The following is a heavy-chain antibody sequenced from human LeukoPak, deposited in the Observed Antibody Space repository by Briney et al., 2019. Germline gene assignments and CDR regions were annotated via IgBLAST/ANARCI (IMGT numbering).Heavy chain of an antibody. D-gene: IGHD3-10*01. V-gene: IGHV3-11*01. J-gene: IGHJ4*02. CDR1: GFTFGDYY. Sequence: GGSLRLSCAASGFTFGDYYMSWIRPAPGKGLEWVSYISSSGSTIYYADSVKGRFTISRDNAKNSLYLQMNSLRAEDTAVYYCARDLEPSSGSTFDYWGQGTLVTVSS. CDR2: ISSSGSTI. CDR3: ARDLEPSSGSTFDY.